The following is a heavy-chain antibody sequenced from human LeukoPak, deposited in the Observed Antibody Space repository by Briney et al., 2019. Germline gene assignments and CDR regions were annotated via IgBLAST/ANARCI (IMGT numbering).Heavy chain of an antibody. CDR3: ARGAYGGNSLGAFDI. CDR1: GGSISSYY. CDR2: IYTSGST. J-gene: IGHJ3*02. V-gene: IGHV4-4*07. Sequence: PSETLSLACTVSGGSISSYYWSWIRQPAGKGLEWIGRIYTSGSTNYNPSLKSRVTMSVDTSKNQFSLKLSSVTAADTAVYYCARGAYGGNSLGAFDIWGQGTLVTVSS. D-gene: IGHD4-23*01.